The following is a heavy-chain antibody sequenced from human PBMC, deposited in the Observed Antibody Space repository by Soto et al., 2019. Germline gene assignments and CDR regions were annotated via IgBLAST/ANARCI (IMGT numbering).Heavy chain of an antibody. CDR1: GGSVSSGSYY. D-gene: IGHD6-13*01. Sequence: LALTCTVSGGSVSSGSYYLSWIRQPPGKGLEWIGYIYYSGSTNYNPSLKSRVTISVDTSKNQFSLKLSSVTAADTAVYYCARDLVAAAGSQDYGMDVWGQGTTVTVSS. J-gene: IGHJ6*02. CDR2: IYYSGST. CDR3: ARDLVAAAGSQDYGMDV. V-gene: IGHV4-61*01.